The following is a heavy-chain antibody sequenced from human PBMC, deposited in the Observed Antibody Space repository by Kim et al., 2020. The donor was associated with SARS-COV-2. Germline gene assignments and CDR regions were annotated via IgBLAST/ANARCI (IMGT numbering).Heavy chain of an antibody. V-gene: IGHV3-48*02. CDR1: GCTFSSYS. D-gene: IGHD3-22*01. CDR2: IRSSSSTI. Sequence: GGSLRLSCAASGCTFSSYSMNWVRQAPGKGLEWVLYIRSSSSTIYYADSVKGRFTISRDNAKNSLYLQMNSLRDEDTAVYYCARARIVVASFDYWGQGTLVAVAS. CDR3: ARARIVVASFDY. J-gene: IGHJ4*02.